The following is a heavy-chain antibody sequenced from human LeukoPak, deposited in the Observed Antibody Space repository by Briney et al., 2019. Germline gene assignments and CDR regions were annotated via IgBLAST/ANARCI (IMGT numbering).Heavy chain of an antibody. CDR2: IYYSGST. J-gene: IGHJ4*02. CDR3: ARRGGSGRSFDY. D-gene: IGHD3-10*01. V-gene: IGHV4-59*01. Sequence: PSETLSLTCVVYGGSFSGYYWSWIRQPPGKGLEWIGYIYYSGSTNYNPSLKSRVTISVDTSKNQFSLKVNSVTAADTAIYYCARRGGSGRSFDYWGQGTLVTVSS. CDR1: GGSFSGYY.